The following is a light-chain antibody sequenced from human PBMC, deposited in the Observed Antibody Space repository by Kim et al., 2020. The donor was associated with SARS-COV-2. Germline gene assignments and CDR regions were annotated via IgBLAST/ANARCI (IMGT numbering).Light chain of an antibody. Sequence: DVQVTQSPSSLSASVGDRVTITCRASRDITMFLNWYRQKPGRAPDLLIYATSSLQNGVTTRFSGSGSGTHFTLTINNLQPEDFATYYCLQTYSAPPTFGGGTKVDIK. CDR1: RDITMF. CDR3: LQTYSAPPT. CDR2: ATS. V-gene: IGKV1-39*01. J-gene: IGKJ4*01.